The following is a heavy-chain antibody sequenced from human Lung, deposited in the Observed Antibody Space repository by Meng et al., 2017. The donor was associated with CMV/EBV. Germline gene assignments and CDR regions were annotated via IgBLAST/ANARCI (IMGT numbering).Heavy chain of an antibody. CDR1: GYTFTGYY. J-gene: IGHJ6*02. D-gene: IGHD6-13*01. Sequence: SVXVSXXASGYTFTGYYIHWVRQAPGQGLEWMGWINPNSGGTNYSLKFQGRVTMTRETSINTAYMVLSSLRSDDTAVYYCARELEQQLSGMDVWGQGTTVTVSS. CDR3: ARELEQQLSGMDV. CDR2: INPNSGGT. V-gene: IGHV1-2*02.